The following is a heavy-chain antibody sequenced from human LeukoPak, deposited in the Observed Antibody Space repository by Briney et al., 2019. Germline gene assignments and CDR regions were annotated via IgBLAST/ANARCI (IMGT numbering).Heavy chain of an antibody. CDR1: GGSFSGYY. Sequence: SETLSLTCAIYGGSFSGYYWSWIRQPPGKGLEWIGEINHSGSTNYNPSLKSRVTISVDTSKNKFSLPLTAVTAEDTAVYYCASLYGSGRNFDYWGQGTLVTVSS. CDR2: INHSGST. D-gene: IGHD3-10*01. V-gene: IGHV4-34*01. J-gene: IGHJ4*02. CDR3: ASLYGSGRNFDY.